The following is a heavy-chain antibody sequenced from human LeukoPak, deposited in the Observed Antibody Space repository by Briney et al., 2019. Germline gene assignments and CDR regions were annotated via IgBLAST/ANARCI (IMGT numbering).Heavy chain of an antibody. D-gene: IGHD4-17*01. V-gene: IGHV3-48*04. J-gene: IGHJ4*02. CDR2: ISSSSSTL. Sequence: GGSLRLSCAASGFTFSSYSMNWVRQAPGKGLEWVSYISSSSSTLYYADSVKGRFTISRDNAKNSLYLQMNSLRAEDTAVYYCARDRNDYGVLFDYWGQGTLVTVSS. CDR3: ARDRNDYGVLFDY. CDR1: GFTFSSYS.